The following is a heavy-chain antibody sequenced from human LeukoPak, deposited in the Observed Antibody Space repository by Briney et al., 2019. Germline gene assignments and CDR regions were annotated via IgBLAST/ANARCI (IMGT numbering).Heavy chain of an antibody. Sequence: SETLSLTCTVSGGSISSISYYWGWIRQPPGKGLEWIGSIYYSGSTSYNPSLESRVTISVDTSKNQFSLKLSSVTAADTAVYYCARVAYSSSWYYFDNWGQGTLVTVSS. V-gene: IGHV4-39*07. J-gene: IGHJ4*02. CDR2: IYYSGST. D-gene: IGHD6-13*01. CDR3: ARVAYSSSWYYFDN. CDR1: GGSISSISYY.